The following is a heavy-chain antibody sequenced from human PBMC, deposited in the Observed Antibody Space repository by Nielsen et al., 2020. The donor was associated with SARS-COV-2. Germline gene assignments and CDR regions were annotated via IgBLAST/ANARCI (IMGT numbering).Heavy chain of an antibody. V-gene: IGHV3-30-3*01. Sequence: GESLKISCAASGFTFSSYAMHWVRQAPGKGLEWVAVISYDGSNKYYADSVKGRFTISRDNSKNTLYLQMNSLRAEDTAVYYCACGYSSSSGSDYWGQGTLVTVSS. CDR1: GFTFSSYA. J-gene: IGHJ4*02. D-gene: IGHD6-13*01. CDR3: ACGYSSSSGSDY. CDR2: ISYDGSNK.